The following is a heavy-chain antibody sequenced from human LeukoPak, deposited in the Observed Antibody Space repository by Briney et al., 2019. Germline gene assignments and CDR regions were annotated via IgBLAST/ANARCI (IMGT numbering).Heavy chain of an antibody. Sequence: EPSQTLSLTCTVSGGSISSGGYYWSWIRQPPGKGLEWIGYIYHSGSTYYNPSLKSRVTISVDRSKNQFSLKLSSVTAADTAVYYCARGPPYFGVFDLWGRGTLVTVSS. D-gene: IGHD2-21*01. CDR3: ARGPPYFGVFDL. V-gene: IGHV4-30-2*01. CDR2: IYHSGST. J-gene: IGHJ2*01. CDR1: GGSISSGGYY.